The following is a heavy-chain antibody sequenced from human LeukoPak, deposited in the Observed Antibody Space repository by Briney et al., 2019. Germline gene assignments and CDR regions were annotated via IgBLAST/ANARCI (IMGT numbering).Heavy chain of an antibody. CDR1: GFTVSSNF. D-gene: IGHD3-9*01. Sequence: GGSLRLSCAASGFTVSSNFMSWVRLAPGKGLECVSVIYIDGKTFFAESVKGRFTISRDNSKNTLYLQMNSLRPEDTAVYYCAREGRYDILTAYYPLNNWGQGARVTVSS. CDR3: AREGRYDILTAYYPLNN. CDR2: IYIDGKT. J-gene: IGHJ4*02. V-gene: IGHV3-66*02.